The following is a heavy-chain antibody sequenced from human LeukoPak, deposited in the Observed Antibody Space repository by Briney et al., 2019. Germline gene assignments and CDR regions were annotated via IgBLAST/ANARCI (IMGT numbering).Heavy chain of an antibody. CDR1: GGSISSYY. J-gene: IGHJ4*02. V-gene: IGHV4-59*08. D-gene: IGHD5-12*01. CDR3: ARLGIVATFIDY. Sequence: PSETLSLTCTVSGGSISSYYWSWIRQPPGKGLEWIGYMYYSGSANYNPSLKSRVTISVDTSKNQFSLKLSSVTAADTAVYYCARLGIVATFIDYWGQGTLVTVSS. CDR2: MYYSGSA.